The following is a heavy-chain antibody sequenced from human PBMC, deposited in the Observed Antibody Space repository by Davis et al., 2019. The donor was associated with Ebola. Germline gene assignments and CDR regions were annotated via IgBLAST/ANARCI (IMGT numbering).Heavy chain of an antibody. CDR3: ARGPDYSPNIDY. D-gene: IGHD4-11*01. Sequence: GESLKISCAASGFTFSSYWMSWVRQAPGKGLEWVANIKQDGSEKYYVDSVKGRFTISRDNAKNSLFLQMNSLRAEDTAVYYCARGPDYSPNIDYWGQGTLVTVSS. V-gene: IGHV3-7*03. CDR1: GFTFSSYW. CDR2: IKQDGSEK. J-gene: IGHJ4*02.